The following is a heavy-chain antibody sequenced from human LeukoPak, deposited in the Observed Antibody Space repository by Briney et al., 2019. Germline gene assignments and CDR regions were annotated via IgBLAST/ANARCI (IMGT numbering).Heavy chain of an antibody. CDR1: GGSFSGYY. CDR2: INHSGGT. V-gene: IGHV4-34*01. J-gene: IGHJ6*02. D-gene: IGHD2-21*02. CDR3: ARGPGSSGDRSPGGMDV. Sequence: SETLSLTCAVYGGSFSGYYWSWIRQPPGKGLEWIGEINHSGGTNYNPSLKSRVTISVDTSKNQFSLKLSSVTAADTAVYYCARGPGSSGDRSPGGMDVWGQGTTVTVSS.